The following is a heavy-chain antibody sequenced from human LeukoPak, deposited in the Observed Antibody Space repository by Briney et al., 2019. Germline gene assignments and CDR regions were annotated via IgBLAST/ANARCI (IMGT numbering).Heavy chain of an antibody. J-gene: IGHJ5*02. CDR3: ARGLCTNGVCSDNWFDP. D-gene: IGHD2-8*01. CDR1: GYTFTSYY. CDR2: INPSGGST. V-gene: IGHV1-46*01. Sequence: ASVKVSCKASGYTFTSYYMHWVRQAPGQGLEWMGIINPSGGSTSYAQKFQDRVTMTRDTSISTAYMDLSRLRSDDTAVYYCARGLCTNGVCSDNWFDPWGQGTLVTVSS.